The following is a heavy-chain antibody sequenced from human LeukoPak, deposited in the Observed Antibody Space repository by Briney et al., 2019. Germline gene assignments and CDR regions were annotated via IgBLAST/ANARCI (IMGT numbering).Heavy chain of an antibody. CDR2: IYYSGST. V-gene: IGHV4-59*08. D-gene: IGHD5-18*01. J-gene: IGHJ4*02. CDR3: ARHHGQLWPPED. Sequence: PSETLSLTCTVSGGSISSYYWSWIRQPPGKGLEWIGYIYYSGSTNYNPSLKSRVTISVDTSKNQFSLKLSSVTAADTAVYYCARHHGQLWPPEDWGQGTLVTVSS. CDR1: GGSISSYY.